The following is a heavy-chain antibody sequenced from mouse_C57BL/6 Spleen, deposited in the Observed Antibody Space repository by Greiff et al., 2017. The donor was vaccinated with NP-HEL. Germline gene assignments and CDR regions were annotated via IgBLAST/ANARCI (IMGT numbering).Heavy chain of an antibody. V-gene: IGHV3-6*01. CDR2: ISYDGSN. J-gene: IGHJ2*01. CDR1: GYSITSGYY. CDR3: ARALLLYGGDYFDY. Sequence: VQLKESGPGLVKPSQSLSLTCSVTGYSITSGYYWNWIRQFPGNKLEWMGYISYDGSNNYNPSLKNRISITRDTSKNQFFLKLNSVTTEDTATYYCARALLLYGGDYFDYWGQGTTLTVSS. D-gene: IGHD1-1*02.